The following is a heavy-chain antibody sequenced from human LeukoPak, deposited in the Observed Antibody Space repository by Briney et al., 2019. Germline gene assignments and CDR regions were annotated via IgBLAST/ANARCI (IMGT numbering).Heavy chain of an antibody. Sequence: GGSLRLSCVASGFTFSSYWMSWVRQAPGKGLEWVANIKQDGSEKYYVDSVKGRFTISRDNAKNSLYLQMNSLRAEDTAVYYCARALGGVIIFYFDYWGQGTLVTVSS. CDR2: IKQDGSEK. D-gene: IGHD3-3*01. V-gene: IGHV3-7*01. J-gene: IGHJ4*02. CDR3: ARALGGVIIFYFDY. CDR1: GFTFSSYW.